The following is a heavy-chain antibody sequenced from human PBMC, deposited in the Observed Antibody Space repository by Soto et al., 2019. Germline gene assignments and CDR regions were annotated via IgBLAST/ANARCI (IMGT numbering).Heavy chain of an antibody. CDR2: INSDGSST. CDR1: GFTFSSYW. CDR3: ARVPDYYDSSGYYLGYYGMDV. D-gene: IGHD3-22*01. V-gene: IGHV3-74*01. J-gene: IGHJ6*02. Sequence: GSLRLSCAASGFTFSSYWMHWVRQAPGKGLVWVSRINSDGSSTSYADSVKGRFTISRDNAKNTLYLQMNSLRAEDTAVYYCARVPDYYDSSGYYLGYYGMDVWGQGTTVTVSS.